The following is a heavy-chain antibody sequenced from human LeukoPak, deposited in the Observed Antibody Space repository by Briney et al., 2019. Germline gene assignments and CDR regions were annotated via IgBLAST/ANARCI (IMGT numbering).Heavy chain of an antibody. Sequence: GGSLRLSCAASGFTFSDYYMSWIRQAPGKGLEWVSYISSSGSTIYYADSVKGRFTISRDNSKNTLYLQMNSLRAEDTAVYYCAKPGYSSGWYRGYYFDYWGQGTLVTVSS. CDR1: GFTFSDYY. V-gene: IGHV3-11*01. D-gene: IGHD6-19*01. CDR2: ISSSGSTI. CDR3: AKPGYSSGWYRGYYFDY. J-gene: IGHJ4*02.